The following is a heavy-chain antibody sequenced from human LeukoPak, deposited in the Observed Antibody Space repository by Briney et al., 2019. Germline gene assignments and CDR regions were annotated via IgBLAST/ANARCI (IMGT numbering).Heavy chain of an antibody. CDR2: IKSKTDGGTT. J-gene: IGHJ4*02. V-gene: IGHV3-15*01. D-gene: IGHD6-13*01. CDR1: GFTFSNAW. CDR3: TPSGGIAAAGSGALFDY. Sequence: GGSLRLSCAASGFTFSNAWMSWVRQAPGKGREWVGRIKSKTDGGTTDYAAPVKGRFTISRDDSKNTLYLQMNSLKTEDTAVYYCTPSGGIAAAGSGALFDYWGQGTLVTVSS.